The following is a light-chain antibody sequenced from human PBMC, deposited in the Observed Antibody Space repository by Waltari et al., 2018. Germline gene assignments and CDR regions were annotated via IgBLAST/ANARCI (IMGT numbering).Light chain of an antibody. J-gene: IGKJ1*01. CDR2: AAS. CDR1: QSVSRA. CDR3: QHYVNLPVT. V-gene: IGKV3-20*01. Sequence: SCRARQSVSRALAWYQQKPCQAPRLLIYAASTRATGVPDRFSGSGSGTDFSLTISRLDPEDFAVYYCQHYVNLPVTFGQGTKVEI.